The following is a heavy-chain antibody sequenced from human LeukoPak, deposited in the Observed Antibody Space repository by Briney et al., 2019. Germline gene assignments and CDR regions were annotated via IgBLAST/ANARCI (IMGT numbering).Heavy chain of an antibody. Sequence: AETLSLTCTVSGGSTSSSSYYGRWIRQPPGKGLEWIGSIYYSGSTYYNPSLKSRVTISVDTSKNQFSLKLSSVTAADTAVYYCARQDYGSGIPFGMDVWGQGTTVTVSS. CDR3: ARQDYGSGIPFGMDV. D-gene: IGHD3-10*01. J-gene: IGHJ6*02. V-gene: IGHV4-39*01. CDR1: GGSTSSSSYY. CDR2: IYYSGST.